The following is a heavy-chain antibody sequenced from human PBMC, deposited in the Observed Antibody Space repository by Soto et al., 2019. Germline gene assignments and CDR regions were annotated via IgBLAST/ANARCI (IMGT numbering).Heavy chain of an antibody. J-gene: IGHJ6*02. CDR3: AIITFGTYGMDV. Sequence: GGSLRLSCAASGFTVSSSYMTWVRQAPGKGLEWVSVIYSAGNTYYADSVKGRFTISRDNSKDTVYLQMNSLRAEDTAVYYCAIITFGTYGMDVWGQGTTVTVSS. CDR2: IYSAGNT. D-gene: IGHD3-10*01. CDR1: GFTVSSSY. V-gene: IGHV3-66*01.